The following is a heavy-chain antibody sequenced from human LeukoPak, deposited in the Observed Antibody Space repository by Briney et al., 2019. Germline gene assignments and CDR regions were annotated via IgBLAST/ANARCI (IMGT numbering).Heavy chain of an antibody. CDR1: GGSFSGYY. J-gene: IGHJ4*02. Sequence: SETLSLTCAVYGGSFSGYYWSWIRQPPGKGLEWIGEINHSGSTNYNPSLKSRVTISVDTSKNQFSLKLSSVTAADTAVYYCARGAGLETHRPFDYWGQGTLVTVSS. CDR2: INHSGST. CDR3: ARGAGLETHRPFDY. V-gene: IGHV4-34*01. D-gene: IGHD1-14*01.